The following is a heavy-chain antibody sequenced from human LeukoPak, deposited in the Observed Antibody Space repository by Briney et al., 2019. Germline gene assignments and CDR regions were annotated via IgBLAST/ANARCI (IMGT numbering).Heavy chain of an antibody. Sequence: PSETLSLTCTVSGDSVSSGTFYWSWIRQPPGKGLEWIGYISYSGSTNYNPSLKSRVTISVDTSKNQFSLKLSSVTTADTAVYYCARARITMVRGVTWFDPWGQGTLVTVSS. CDR2: ISYSGST. D-gene: IGHD3-10*01. CDR1: GDSVSSGTFY. J-gene: IGHJ5*02. V-gene: IGHV4-61*01. CDR3: ARARITMVRGVTWFDP.